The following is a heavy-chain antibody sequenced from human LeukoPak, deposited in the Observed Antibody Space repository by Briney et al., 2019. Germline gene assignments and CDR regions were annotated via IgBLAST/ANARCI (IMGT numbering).Heavy chain of an antibody. Sequence: GGSLRLSCAASGFMFSNFAMSWVRQAPGKGLEWVSTIYYSGGNTYSADSVKGRFTISRDNAKNTLYLQMNSLRAQDTAVYYCAKDQGQAVVPRRFDNWGQGTLVTVSS. J-gene: IGHJ4*02. CDR1: GFMFSNFA. V-gene: IGHV3-23*01. CDR2: IYYSGGNT. D-gene: IGHD2-2*01. CDR3: AKDQGQAVVPRRFDN.